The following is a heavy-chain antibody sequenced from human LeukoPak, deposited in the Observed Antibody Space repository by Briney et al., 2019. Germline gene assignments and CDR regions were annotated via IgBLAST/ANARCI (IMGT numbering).Heavy chain of an antibody. V-gene: IGHV3-74*01. CDR3: AREDYDFWSGYYL. Sequence: PGGSLRLSSAASGFTFSSYWMRWVRQAPGQGLVWVSRINSDGSSTSYADSVKSRFTISRDNAKNTLYLQMNSLRAEDTAVYYCAREDYDFWSGYYLWGQGTLVTVSS. CDR2: INSDGSST. CDR1: GFTFSSYW. J-gene: IGHJ4*02. D-gene: IGHD3-3*01.